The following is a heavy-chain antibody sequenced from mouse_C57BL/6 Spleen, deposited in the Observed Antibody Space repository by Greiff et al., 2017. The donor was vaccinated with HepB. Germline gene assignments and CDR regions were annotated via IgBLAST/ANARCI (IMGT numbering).Heavy chain of an antibody. CDR1: GYSFTGYY. CDR2: INPSTGGT. Sequence: VQLQQSGPELVKPGASVKISCKASGYSFTGYYMNWVKQSPEKSLEWIGEINPSTGGTTYNQKFKAKATLTVDKSSSTAYMQLKSLTSEDSAVYYCARDYGKGFDYWGQGTTLTVSS. J-gene: IGHJ2*01. V-gene: IGHV1-42*01. CDR3: ARDYGKGFDY. D-gene: IGHD2-1*01.